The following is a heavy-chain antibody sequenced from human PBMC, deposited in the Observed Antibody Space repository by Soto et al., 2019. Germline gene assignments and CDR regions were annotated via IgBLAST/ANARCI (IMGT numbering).Heavy chain of an antibody. CDR3: AKDRSPSDYGSGSAGAFDI. CDR1: GFTFDDYA. CDR2: ISWNSGSI. V-gene: IGHV3-9*01. J-gene: IGHJ3*02. D-gene: IGHD3-10*01. Sequence: EVQLVESGGGLVQPGRSLRLSCAASGFTFDDYAMHWVRQAPGKGLEWVSGISWNSGSIGYADSVKGRFTISRDNAKNSLYLQMNSLRAEDTALYYCAKDRSPSDYGSGSAGAFDIWGQGTMVTVSS.